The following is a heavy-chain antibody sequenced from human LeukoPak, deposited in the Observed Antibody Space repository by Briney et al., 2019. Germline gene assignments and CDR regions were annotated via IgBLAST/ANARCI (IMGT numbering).Heavy chain of an antibody. CDR3: ARGGYSSSFSPRNKKKYYYYYYMDV. CDR2: INHSGST. D-gene: IGHD6-13*01. J-gene: IGHJ6*03. V-gene: IGHV4-34*01. CDR1: GGSFSGYY. Sequence: SETLSLTCAVYGGSFSGYYWSWIRQPPGKGLEWIGEINHSGSTNYNPSLKSRVTISVDTSKNQFSLKLSSVTAADTAVYYCARGGYSSSFSPRNKKKYYYYYYMDVWGKGTTVTVSS.